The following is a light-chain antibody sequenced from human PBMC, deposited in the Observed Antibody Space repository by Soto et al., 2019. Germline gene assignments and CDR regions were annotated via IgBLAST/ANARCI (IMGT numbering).Light chain of an antibody. CDR1: QSVSSSY. CDR3: QQYGSAPPYT. Sequence: EIVLTQSPGTLSLSPGERATLSCRASQSVSSSYLGWYQQKPGQAPRLLIYGASSRATGIPDRFSGSGSGTDFTLTISRLDPEDFAVYYCQQYGSAPPYTFGQGTKLELK. J-gene: IGKJ2*01. CDR2: GAS. V-gene: IGKV3-20*01.